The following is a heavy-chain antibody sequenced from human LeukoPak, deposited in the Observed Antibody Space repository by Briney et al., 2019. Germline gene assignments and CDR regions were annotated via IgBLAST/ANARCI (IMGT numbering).Heavy chain of an antibody. D-gene: IGHD5-18*01. CDR2: IYYSGST. J-gene: IGHJ6*03. CDR1: GGSISSSSYY. Sequence: SSETLSLTCTVSGGSISSSSYYWGWIRQPPGKGLEWIGSIYYSGSTYYNPSLKSRVTISVDTSKNQFSLKLRSVTAADTAVYYCARAGYSYGNYYYYYMDVWGKGTTVTVSS. CDR3: ARAGYSYGNYYYYYMDV. V-gene: IGHV4-39*07.